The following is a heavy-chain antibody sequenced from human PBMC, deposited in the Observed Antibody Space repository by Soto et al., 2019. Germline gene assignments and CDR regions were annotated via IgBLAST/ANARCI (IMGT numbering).Heavy chain of an antibody. Sequence: GGSLRLACAASGFTFSSYWMHWVRQAPGRGLVWVSRINSDGSSTSYADSVKGRFTISRDNAKNTLYLQMNSLRAEDTAVYYCAIALTFHYSNYWFDPWGQATLVTVSS. CDR2: INSDGSST. CDR3: AIALTFHYSNYWFDP. CDR1: GFTFSSYW. V-gene: IGHV3-74*01. D-gene: IGHD4-4*01. J-gene: IGHJ5*02.